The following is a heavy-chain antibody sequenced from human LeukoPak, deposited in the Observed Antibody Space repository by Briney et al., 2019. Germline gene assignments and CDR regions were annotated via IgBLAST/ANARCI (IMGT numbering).Heavy chain of an antibody. CDR2: IVPIFSTS. Sequence: GASVKVSCKASGGTFSGYAINWVRQAPGHGLEWMGRIVPIFSTSNYAQKFQGRVTLTTDESTRTAYMELSSLRSEDTAVYYCATSSGGIYDSSGYYYNDAFDMWGQGTMVTVSS. CDR1: GGTFSGYA. V-gene: IGHV1-69*05. CDR3: ATSSGGIYDSSGYYYNDAFDM. J-gene: IGHJ3*02. D-gene: IGHD3-22*01.